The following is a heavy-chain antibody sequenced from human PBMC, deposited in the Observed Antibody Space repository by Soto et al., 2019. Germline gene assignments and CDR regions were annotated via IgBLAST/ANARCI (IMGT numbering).Heavy chain of an antibody. CDR2: IYPGDSDT. CDR3: ARLERNIVVVTAPVGAFDI. J-gene: IGHJ3*02. D-gene: IGHD2-21*02. CDR1: GYSFTSYW. Sequence: GESLKISCKGSGYSFTSYWIGWVRQMPGKGLEWMGIIYPGDSDTRYSPSFQGQVTISADKSTSTAYLQWSSLKASDTAMYYCARLERNIVVVTAPVGAFDIWGQGTMVTV. V-gene: IGHV5-51*01.